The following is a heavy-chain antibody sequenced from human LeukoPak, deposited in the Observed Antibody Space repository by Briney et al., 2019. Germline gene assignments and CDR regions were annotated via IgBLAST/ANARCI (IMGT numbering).Heavy chain of an antibody. CDR2: ISSSGSTI. CDR3: ARAVYCSGGGCFWYFDL. D-gene: IGHD2-15*01. CDR1: GFTFSSYE. V-gene: IGHV3-48*03. Sequence: PGGSLRLSCAASGFTFSSYEMNWVRQAPGKGLEWVSYISSSGSTIYYADSVKGRFTISRDNAKNSLYLQMNSLRAEDTAVYYCARAVYCSGGGCFWYFDLWGRGTLVTVSS. J-gene: IGHJ2*01.